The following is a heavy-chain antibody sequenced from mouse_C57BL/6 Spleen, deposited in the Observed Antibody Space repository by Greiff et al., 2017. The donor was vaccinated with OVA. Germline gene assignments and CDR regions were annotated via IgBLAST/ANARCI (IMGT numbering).Heavy chain of an antibody. CDR1: GYTFTSYG. D-gene: IGHD1-1*01. Sequence: QVHVNQSGAELARPGASVKLSCKASGYTFTSYGISWVKQRTGQGLEWIGEIYPRSGNTYYNEKFKGKATLTADKSSSTAYMELRSLTSEDSAVYFCARSDITTVVASDYWGQGTTLTVSS. CDR2: IYPRSGNT. CDR3: ARSDITTVVASDY. J-gene: IGHJ2*01. V-gene: IGHV1-81*01.